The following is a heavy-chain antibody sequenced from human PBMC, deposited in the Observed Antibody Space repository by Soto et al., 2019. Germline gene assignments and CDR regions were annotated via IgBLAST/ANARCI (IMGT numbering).Heavy chain of an antibody. CDR2: ISSSGTSA. J-gene: IGHJ4*02. V-gene: IGHV3-11*05. Sequence: QVQLEESGGGLVKPGGSLRLSCAASGFTISAVYMSWIRQAPNKGLEYISYISSSGTSANYADSVKGRFTISRDNAKNSLYLQMNSLRAEDTAVYYCARDRGAVTGQYFDYWGQGALVTVSS. CDR1: GFTISAVY. CDR3: ARDRGAVTGQYFDY. D-gene: IGHD2-21*02.